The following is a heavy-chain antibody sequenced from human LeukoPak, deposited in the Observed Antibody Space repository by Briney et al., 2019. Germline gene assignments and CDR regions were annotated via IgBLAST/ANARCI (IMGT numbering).Heavy chain of an antibody. CDR2: INPNSGGT. CDR3: AREPFLVGATSLYYGMDV. Sequence: GASVKVSCKASGYTFTDYYIHWARQAPGQGLEWMGWINPNSGGTNYAQKFQGRVTMTRDTSISTAYMELSRLRSDDTAVYYCAREPFLVGATSLYYGMDVWGQGTTVTVSS. CDR1: GYTFTDYY. J-gene: IGHJ6*02. V-gene: IGHV1-2*02. D-gene: IGHD1-26*01.